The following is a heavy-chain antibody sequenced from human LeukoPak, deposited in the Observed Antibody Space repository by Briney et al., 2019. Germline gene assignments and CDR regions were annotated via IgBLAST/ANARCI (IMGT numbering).Heavy chain of an antibody. Sequence: GGSPRLSCAASGFTFSSYSMNWVRQAPGKGLEWVSSISSSSSYIYYADSVKGRFTISRDNAKNSLYLQMNSLRAEDTAVYYCARDSGGFYFDWLHLTPDAFDIWGQGTMVTVSS. J-gene: IGHJ3*02. CDR2: ISSSSSYI. CDR1: GFTFSSYS. CDR3: ARDSGGFYFDWLHLTPDAFDI. D-gene: IGHD3-9*01. V-gene: IGHV3-21*01.